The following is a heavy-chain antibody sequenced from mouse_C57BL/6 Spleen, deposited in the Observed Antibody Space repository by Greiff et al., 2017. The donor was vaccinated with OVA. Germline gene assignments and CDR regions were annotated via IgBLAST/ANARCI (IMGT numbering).Heavy chain of an antibody. J-gene: IGHJ4*01. Sequence: QVQLQQSGAELVKPGASVKLSCKASGYTFTSYWMQWVKQRPGQGLEWIGELDPSDSYTNYTQKFKGKATLTVDPYSSTAYMQLSSLTSEDAAVYYCASRGDSNHAYASDYGGQGTSVTVSS. CDR2: LDPSDSYT. V-gene: IGHV1-50*01. D-gene: IGHD2-5*01. CDR1: GYTFTSYW. CDR3: ASRGDSNHAYASDY.